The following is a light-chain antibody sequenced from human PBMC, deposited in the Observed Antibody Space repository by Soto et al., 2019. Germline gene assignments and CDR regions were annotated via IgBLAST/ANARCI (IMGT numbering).Light chain of an antibody. CDR1: QSISNW. V-gene: IGKV1-5*01. CDR3: QQYGSSPT. Sequence: QMTQSPSSLSASVGGRFTITCRASQSISNWLSWYQQKPGEAPKLLIYGASSRATGIPDRLSGSGSGTDFTLTISRLEPEDSAVYYCQQYGSSPTFGGGTKVDIK. J-gene: IGKJ4*01. CDR2: GAS.